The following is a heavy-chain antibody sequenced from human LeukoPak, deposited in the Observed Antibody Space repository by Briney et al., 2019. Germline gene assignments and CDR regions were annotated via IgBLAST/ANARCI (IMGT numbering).Heavy chain of an antibody. D-gene: IGHD5-18*01. J-gene: IGHJ5*02. CDR2: IYYSGST. Sequence: SETLSLTCTVSGVSISSSSYYWGLIRQPPGKGRKWIGSIYYSGSTYYNPSLKSRDTISVDTSKNQFSLKLSSVTAADTAVYYCASLRRRYSYGFGHWFDPWGQGTLVTVSS. V-gene: IGHV4-39*01. CDR3: ASLRRRYSYGFGHWFDP. CDR1: GVSISSSSYY.